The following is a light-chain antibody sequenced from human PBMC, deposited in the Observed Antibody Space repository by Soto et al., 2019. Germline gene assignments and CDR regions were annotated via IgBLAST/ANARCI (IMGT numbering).Light chain of an antibody. CDR1: QSISSC. J-gene: IGKJ4*02. V-gene: IGKV1-5*03. CDR3: QQYYSYPLT. Sequence: DIQMTQSPSTLSASVGDRVTITCRASQSISSCLAWYQQRPGKAPKLMIYNASNLESGVPSRFSGSGSGTELTLTISCLHSDDFATYYCQQYYSYPLTFGPGTKVEIK. CDR2: NAS.